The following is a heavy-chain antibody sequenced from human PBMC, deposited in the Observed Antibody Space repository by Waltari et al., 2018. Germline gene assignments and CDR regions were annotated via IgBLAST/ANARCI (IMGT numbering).Heavy chain of an antibody. V-gene: IGHV1-69*13. CDR1: GGTFSSYA. CDR3: ARASMVRGVITMDV. Sequence: QVQLVQSGAEVKKPGSSVKVSCKASGGTFSSYAISWVRQAPGQGLEWMGRIIPICGTANYAQKFQGSVTITADKSTSTADMERSSLSSEDTAVYYCARASMVRGVITMDVWGTGTTFTISS. D-gene: IGHD3-10*01. J-gene: IGHJ6*03. CDR2: IIPICGTA.